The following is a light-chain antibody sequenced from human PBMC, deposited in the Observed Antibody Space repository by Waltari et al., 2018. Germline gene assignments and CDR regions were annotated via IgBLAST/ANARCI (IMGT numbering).Light chain of an antibody. J-gene: IGKJ1*01. CDR3: MQARQTPWT. CDR1: QGLLHSSGYTF. CDR2: LVS. V-gene: IGKV2-28*01. Sequence: DIVMTQSPLSLPVSPGEPASISCRSSQGLLHSSGYTFLDWYVQKPGPAPQLLIYLVSDRASGVPDRFSGSGSGTDFTLKISRVEAEDVGLYYCMQARQTPWTFGQGTKVEIK.